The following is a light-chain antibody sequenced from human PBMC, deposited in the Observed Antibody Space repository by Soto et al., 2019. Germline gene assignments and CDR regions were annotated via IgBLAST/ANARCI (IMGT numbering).Light chain of an antibody. Sequence: EFGLTRSRGTRCLSPGERATLSCRASQTVRNNYLAWYQQKPGQAPRLLIYDASSRATGIPDRFSGGGSGTDFTLTISRLEPEDFAVYYCQQFSSYPLTFGGGTKLDIK. CDR1: QTVRNNY. CDR2: DAS. CDR3: QQFSSYPLT. J-gene: IGKJ4*01. V-gene: IGKV3-20*01.